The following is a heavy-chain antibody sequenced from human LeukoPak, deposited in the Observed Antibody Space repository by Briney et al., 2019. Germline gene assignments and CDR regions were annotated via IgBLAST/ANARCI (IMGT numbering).Heavy chain of an antibody. CDR3: ARDRGDIVVVPAAMELDY. CDR2: INAGNGNT. CDR1: GYTVTSYA. D-gene: IGHD2-2*01. Sequence: ASVKVSCKASGYTVTSYAMHWVRQAPGQRLEWMGWINAGNGNTKYSQKFQGRVTITRDTSASTAYMELSSLRSEDTAVYYCARDRGDIVVVPAAMELDYWGPGTLVTVSS. V-gene: IGHV1-3*01. J-gene: IGHJ4*02.